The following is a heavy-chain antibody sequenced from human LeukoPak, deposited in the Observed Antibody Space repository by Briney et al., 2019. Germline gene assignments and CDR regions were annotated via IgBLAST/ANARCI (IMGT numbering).Heavy chain of an antibody. CDR1: GGSISSSSYY. Sequence: SETLSLTCTVSGGSISSSSYYWGWIRQPPGKGLEWIGSIYYSGSTYYNPSLKSRVTISVDTSKNQFSLKLSSVTAADTAVYYCARHVFWSGYYDYWGQGTLVTVSS. CDR3: ARHVFWSGYYDY. D-gene: IGHD3-3*01. V-gene: IGHV4-39*01. CDR2: IYYSGST. J-gene: IGHJ4*02.